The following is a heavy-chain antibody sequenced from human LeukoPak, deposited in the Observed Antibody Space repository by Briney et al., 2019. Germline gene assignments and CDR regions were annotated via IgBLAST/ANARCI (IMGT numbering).Heavy chain of an antibody. CDR3: AATFDCSSTSCRDY. CDR2: INHSGST. Sequence: PSETLSLTCAVYGGSFSGYYWSWIRQPPGKGLEWIGEINHSGSTNYNPSLKSRVTISVDTSKNQFSLKLSSVTAADTAVYYCAATFDCSSTSCRDYWGQGTLVTVSS. V-gene: IGHV4-34*01. CDR1: GGSFSGYY. D-gene: IGHD2-2*01. J-gene: IGHJ4*02.